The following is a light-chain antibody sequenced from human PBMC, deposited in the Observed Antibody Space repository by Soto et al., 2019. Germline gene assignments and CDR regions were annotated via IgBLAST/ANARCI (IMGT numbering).Light chain of an antibody. Sequence: QSALTQPASVSGSPGQSITISCTGTSSDIGNYNYVSWYQQHPGKAPKLMIYEVSYRPSGISNRFSGSKSGNTASLTISGLQAEDEADYYCISYTTTTSWVFGGGTKLTVL. J-gene: IGLJ3*02. CDR2: EVS. V-gene: IGLV2-14*01. CDR3: ISYTTTTSWV. CDR1: SSDIGNYNY.